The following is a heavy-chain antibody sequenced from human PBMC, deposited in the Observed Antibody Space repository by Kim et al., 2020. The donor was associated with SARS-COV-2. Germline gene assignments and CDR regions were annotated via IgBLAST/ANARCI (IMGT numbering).Heavy chain of an antibody. CDR2: IYYSGST. Sequence: SETPSLTCTVSGGSISSGGYYWSWIRQHPGKGLEWIGYIYYSGSTYYNPSLKSRVTISVDTSKNQFSLKLSSVTAADTAVYYCARGRITIFEHQRFDYWGQGTLVTVSS. D-gene: IGHD3-9*01. V-gene: IGHV4-31*03. CDR1: GGSISSGGYY. J-gene: IGHJ4*02. CDR3: ARGRITIFEHQRFDY.